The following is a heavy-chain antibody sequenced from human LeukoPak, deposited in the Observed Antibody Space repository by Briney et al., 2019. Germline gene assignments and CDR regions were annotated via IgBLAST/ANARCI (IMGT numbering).Heavy chain of an antibody. CDR3: ANQGPGWDGSGPFDY. V-gene: IGHV3-30*02. CDR1: GFTFSSYG. CDR2: IRYDGSSK. D-gene: IGHD3-10*01. J-gene: IGHJ4*02. Sequence: GGSLRLSCAASGFTFSSYGMHWVRQAPGKGLEWVAFIRYDGSSKYYADSVKGRFTISRDNSKNTLYLQMNSLRAEDTAVYYCANQGPGWDGSGPFDYWGQGTPVTVSS.